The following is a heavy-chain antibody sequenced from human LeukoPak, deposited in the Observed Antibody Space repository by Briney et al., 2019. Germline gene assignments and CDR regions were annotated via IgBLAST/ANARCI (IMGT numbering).Heavy chain of an antibody. Sequence: GGSLRLSCSASGFTFSSYAMHWVRQAPGKGLEYVSAISSNGGSTYYADSVKGRFTISRDNSKNTLYLQMNSLRAEDTAVYYCAKSYNGYESKPDYWGQGTLVTVSS. CDR2: ISSNGGST. J-gene: IGHJ4*02. V-gene: IGHV3-64D*06. CDR1: GFTFSSYA. D-gene: IGHD5-12*01. CDR3: AKSYNGYESKPDY.